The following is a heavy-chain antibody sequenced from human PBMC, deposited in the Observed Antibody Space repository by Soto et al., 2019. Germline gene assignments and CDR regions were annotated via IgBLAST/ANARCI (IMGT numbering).Heavy chain of an antibody. D-gene: IGHD6-19*01. V-gene: IGHV3-23*01. CDR1: GFTFSSFD. J-gene: IGHJ4*02. Sequence: EVQLLESGGGLVQPGGSLRLSCSASGFTFSSFDMTWVRQAPGKGLQYVAGISAASDSTYYADSVKGRFTISRDNYKNTLYLQMNSLRDEDTAVYYCATPTAVAGTTDFDYWGQGTLVTVSS. CDR2: ISAASDST. CDR3: ATPTAVAGTTDFDY.